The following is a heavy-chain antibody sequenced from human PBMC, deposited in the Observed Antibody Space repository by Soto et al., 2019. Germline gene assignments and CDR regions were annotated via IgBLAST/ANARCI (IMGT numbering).Heavy chain of an antibody. CDR3: ARGPRKFTGYDYPRFDF. Sequence: SETLSLTCAVYGGSFSGYYWSWIRQPPGKGLEWIGEINHSGSTNYNPSLKSRVTISVDTSKNQFSLRLTSVTAADTAVYYCARGPRKFTGYDYPRFDFWGRGVLVTVSS. CDR2: INHSGST. D-gene: IGHD5-12*01. CDR1: GGSFSGYY. J-gene: IGHJ4*02. V-gene: IGHV4-34*01.